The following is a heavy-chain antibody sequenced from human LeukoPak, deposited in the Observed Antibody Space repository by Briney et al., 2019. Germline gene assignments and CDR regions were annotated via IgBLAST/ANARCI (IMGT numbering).Heavy chain of an antibody. Sequence: GGSLRLSCAASGFTFSSYAMNWVRQAPGKGLEWVSAITGGGGSTYYADSVKGRFTISRDNSKNTLYLQMNSLRAEDTAVYYCAKAERSSSSKVVGDYWGQGTLVTVSS. CDR2: ITGGGGST. V-gene: IGHV3-23*01. J-gene: IGHJ4*02. CDR3: AKAERSSSSKVVGDY. CDR1: GFTFSSYA. D-gene: IGHD6-13*01.